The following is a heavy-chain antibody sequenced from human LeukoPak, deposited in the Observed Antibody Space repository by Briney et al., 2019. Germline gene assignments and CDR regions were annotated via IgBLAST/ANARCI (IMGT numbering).Heavy chain of an antibody. V-gene: IGHV4-4*02. CDR3: AREMGPVAPCYFDY. CDR1: GGSLSSSNW. Sequence: SETLPLTCAVSGGSLSSSNWWSWVRQPPGKGLEWIGEIYHSGSTNYNPSLKSRVTISVDKSKNQFSLKLSSVTAADTAVYYCAREMGPVAPCYFDYWGQGTLVTVSS. CDR2: IYHSGST. D-gene: IGHD6-19*01. J-gene: IGHJ4*02.